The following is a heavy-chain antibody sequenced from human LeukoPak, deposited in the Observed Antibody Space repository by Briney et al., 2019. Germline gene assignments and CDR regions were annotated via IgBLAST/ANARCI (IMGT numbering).Heavy chain of an antibody. CDR1: GYTFITYY. V-gene: IGHV1-46*01. Sequence: GASVKVSCKASGYTFITYYIHWVRQAPGQGLEWMGIINPRGGSISYAQKFQGRVTMTRDTSTSTVYMELSSLRSEDTAVYYCARVGCNSGWYPYFDYWGQGTLVTVSS. CDR2: INPRGGSI. D-gene: IGHD6-19*01. J-gene: IGHJ4*02. CDR3: ARVGCNSGWYPYFDY.